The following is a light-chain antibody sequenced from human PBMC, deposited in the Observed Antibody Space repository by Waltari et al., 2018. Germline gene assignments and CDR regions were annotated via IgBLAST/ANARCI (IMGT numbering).Light chain of an antibody. J-gene: IGLJ3*02. CDR2: GNN. V-gene: IGLV1-47*01. CDR3: ATWDDSLGGLWV. Sequence: QSVLTQPPSASGTPGQRVTISCSGSSFNIGSNSVHWYQRLPGTAPKLLMYGNNPRPSGVPCRFSGSKSGTSASLAISGLRSEDEAIYYCATWDDSLGGLWVFGGGTKVTVL. CDR1: SFNIGSNS.